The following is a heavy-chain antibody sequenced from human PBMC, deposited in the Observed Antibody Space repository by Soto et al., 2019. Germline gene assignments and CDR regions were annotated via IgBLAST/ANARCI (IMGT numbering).Heavy chain of an antibody. CDR2: ISGSGGST. Sequence: RLSCAASGFTFSSYAMSWVRQAPGKGLEWVSAISGSGGSTYYADSVKGRFTISRDNSKNTLYLQMNSLRAEDTAVYYCAKDQRQQDTMIVVDTFDYWGQGTLVTVSS. CDR3: AKDQRQQDTMIVVDTFDY. V-gene: IGHV3-23*01. D-gene: IGHD3-22*01. CDR1: GFTFSSYA. J-gene: IGHJ4*02.